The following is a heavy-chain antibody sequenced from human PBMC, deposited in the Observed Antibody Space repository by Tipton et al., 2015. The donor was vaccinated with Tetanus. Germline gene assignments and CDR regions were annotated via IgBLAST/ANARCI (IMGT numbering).Heavy chain of an antibody. J-gene: IGHJ5*02. CDR1: GFSFTSYG. V-gene: IGHV3-33*01. CDR3: ARDDAGLDL. Sequence: SLRLSCKTSGFSFTSYGFHWVRHAPGKGLEWIGLIWFDGSKTYYGDSVKGRFTISRDNANAMLYLELNDVRVEDTAVYYCARDDAGLDLWGQGTRVTVSS. CDR2: IWFDGSKT.